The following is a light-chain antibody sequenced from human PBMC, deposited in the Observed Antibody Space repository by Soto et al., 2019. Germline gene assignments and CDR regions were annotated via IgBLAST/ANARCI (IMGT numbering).Light chain of an antibody. Sequence: QSVLTQPPSVSAAPGQKVTISCSGSSSNIGSNYVSWYQQLPGTAPKLLICDNNKRPSGIPDRFSGSKSGTSATLGITGLQNGDEAEYYCGTWDSSLSAGVFGGGTKVTVL. CDR1: SSNIGSNY. CDR3: GTWDSSLSAGV. CDR2: DNN. V-gene: IGLV1-51*01. J-gene: IGLJ3*02.